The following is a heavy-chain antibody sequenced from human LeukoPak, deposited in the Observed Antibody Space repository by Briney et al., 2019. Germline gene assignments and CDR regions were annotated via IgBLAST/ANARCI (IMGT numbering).Heavy chain of an antibody. J-gene: IGHJ4*02. CDR1: GFAFSTYW. CDR3: SREWGRIAVAGGPGY. V-gene: IGHV3-7*01. Sequence: GGSLRLSCAASGFAFSTYWMDWVRQAPGKGLEWVGNINQDGSVKHYVDSVRGRFTISRDNARNSVYLQMSALRVEDTAVYYCSREWGRIAVAGGPGYWGQGTRVTVSS. CDR2: INQDGSVK. D-gene: IGHD6-19*01.